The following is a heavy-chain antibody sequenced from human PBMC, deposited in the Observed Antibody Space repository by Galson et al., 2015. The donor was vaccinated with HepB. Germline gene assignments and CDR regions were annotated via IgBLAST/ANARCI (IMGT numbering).Heavy chain of an antibody. Sequence: PALVKPTQTLTLTCTFSGFSLSTSGMCVTWIRQPPGKALEWLARIDWDDDKYYSASLKTRVTISKEPSRNQVVLTMTNMDPVDTATYFCARISGSYGDIDYWGQGILVTVSS. D-gene: IGHD4-17*01. V-gene: IGHV2-70*11. CDR1: GFSLSTSGMC. CDR3: ARISGSYGDIDY. CDR2: IDWDDDK. J-gene: IGHJ4*02.